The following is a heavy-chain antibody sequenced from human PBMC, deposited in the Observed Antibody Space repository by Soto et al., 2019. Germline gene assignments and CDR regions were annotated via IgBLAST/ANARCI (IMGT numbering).Heavy chain of an antibody. CDR3: TTDEEDNGNGGDFDY. Sequence: EVHLVESGGGLVKPGGSLRLSCAASGLPFSKAWMSWVRQAPGKGLEWIGRTKDKGTTDYAAPVKDRFTISRDDSQNMVYLQMDRLETEDTAVYYCTTDEEDNGNGGDFDYWGQGTLVTVSS. CDR2: TKDKGTT. D-gene: IGHD1-1*01. V-gene: IGHV3-15*01. J-gene: IGHJ4*02. CDR1: GLPFSKAW.